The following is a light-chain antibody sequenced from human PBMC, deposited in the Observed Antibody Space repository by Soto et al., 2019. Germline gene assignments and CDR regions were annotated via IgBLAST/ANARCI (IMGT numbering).Light chain of an antibody. CDR2: AAS. V-gene: IGKV1-39*01. CDR1: QSISSY. Sequence: DIQMTQSPSSLSASVGDRVTITCRASQSISSYLNWYQQKPGKAPKLLIYAASRLQSDVPSRLRGSGSGTDFTLTISSLQPEDFATYYCQQSYSTPRTFGQGTKVAIK. CDR3: QQSYSTPRT. J-gene: IGKJ1*01.